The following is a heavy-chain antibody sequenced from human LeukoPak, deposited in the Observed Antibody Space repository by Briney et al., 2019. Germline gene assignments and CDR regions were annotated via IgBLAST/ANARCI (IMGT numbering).Heavy chain of an antibody. CDR1: GFTFSSYS. CDR3: AKGAEDGSAFDY. CDR2: ISSSSSYI. J-gene: IGHJ4*02. D-gene: IGHD3-10*01. V-gene: IGHV3-21*04. Sequence: GGSLRLSCAASGFTFSSYSMNWVRQAPGKGLEWVSSISSSSSYIYYADSVKGRFTISRDNSKNTLYLQMNSLRAEDTAVYYCAKGAEDGSAFDYWGQGTLVTVSS.